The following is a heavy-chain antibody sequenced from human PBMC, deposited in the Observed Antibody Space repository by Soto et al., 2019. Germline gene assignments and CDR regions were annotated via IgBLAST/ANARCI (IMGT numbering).Heavy chain of an antibody. J-gene: IGHJ5*02. CDR1: GYTFTTYD. V-gene: IGHV1-8*01. CDR2: MSPYSGNT. Sequence: QVQLVQSGAEVKKPGASVRVSCKASGYTFTTYDINWVRQATGQGLEWMGWMSPYSGNTGFAQKFQGRITLTTNTTISTAYMELNSLRSDDSDEYYCARGGYSSSWEFDLWGQGTLVTVSP. CDR3: ARGGYSSSWEFDL. D-gene: IGHD6-6*01.